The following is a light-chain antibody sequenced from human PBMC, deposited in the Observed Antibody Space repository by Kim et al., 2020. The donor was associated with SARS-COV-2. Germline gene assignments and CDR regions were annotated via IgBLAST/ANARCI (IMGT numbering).Light chain of an antibody. CDR1: QSVSTY. Sequence: DTVLTQFPATLSLSPGERATLSCKASQSVSTYLAWYQHKPGQAPRLIIHDASTRATGIPPRFSGSGSGTDFTLTVTSLEPEEFAIYYCQQRSNWPPTFGGGTKVDIK. CDR2: DAS. J-gene: IGKJ4*01. V-gene: IGKV3-11*01. CDR3: QQRSNWPPT.